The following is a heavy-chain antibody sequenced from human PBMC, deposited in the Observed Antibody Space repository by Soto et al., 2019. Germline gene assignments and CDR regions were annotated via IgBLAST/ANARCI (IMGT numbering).Heavy chain of an antibody. D-gene: IGHD3-3*01. CDR1: GFTFSTYG. V-gene: IGHV3-23*01. CDR3: AKGDYDFWSGSSYYYMDV. J-gene: IGHJ6*03. CDR2: LSGSGDTT. Sequence: GGSLRLSCAASGFTFSTYGMTWVRQAPGKGLEWVSGLSGSGDTTYYADSVKGRFIISRDKSKNTLFLQMNSLRAEDTAIYYCAKGDYDFWSGSSYYYMDVWGKGTTVTVSS.